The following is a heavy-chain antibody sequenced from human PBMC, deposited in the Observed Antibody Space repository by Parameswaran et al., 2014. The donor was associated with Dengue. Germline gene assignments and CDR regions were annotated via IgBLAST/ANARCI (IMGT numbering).Heavy chain of an antibody. V-gene: IGHV1-58*01. D-gene: IGHD3-16*01. Sequence: WVRQAPGQRLEWIGWIVVGSGNTKYAQKFQERVTITRDMSTSTAYMELSSLRSDDAAVYYCAAADTFGVVTPISYYYLMDVWGQGTTVTVSS. J-gene: IGHJ6*02. CDR3: AAADTFGVVTPISYYYLMDV. CDR2: IVVGSGNT.